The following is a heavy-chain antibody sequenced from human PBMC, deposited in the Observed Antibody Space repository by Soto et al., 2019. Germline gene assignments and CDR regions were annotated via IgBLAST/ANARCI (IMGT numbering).Heavy chain of an antibody. D-gene: IGHD3-16*01. Sequence: SQTLSLTCAISGDSVSGNSAAWNWIRQSPSRRLEWLGRTYYRSRRYNDYAVSVKSRITVTPDTSTNQFSLHLNSVTPEDTAVYYCARDFPYYVSIHSYLYYWSQGALGTVCS. V-gene: IGHV6-1*01. CDR2: TYYRSRRYN. CDR3: ARDFPYYVSIHSYLYY. J-gene: IGHJ4*02. CDR1: GDSVSGNSAA.